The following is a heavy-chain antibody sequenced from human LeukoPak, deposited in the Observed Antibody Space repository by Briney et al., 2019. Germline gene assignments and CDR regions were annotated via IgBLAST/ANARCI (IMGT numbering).Heavy chain of an antibody. CDR1: IGSISNYY. J-gene: IGHJ4*02. CDR2: ISYSGST. D-gene: IGHD5-18*01. CDR3: ARDSYNYGSGSLDY. Sequence: SEALSLTCTVSIGSISNYYWSWIRQPPGKGLEWIGYISYSGSTKYNPSLKSRVTISVDTSKNQFSLKLSSVTAADTAMYYCARDSYNYGSGSLDYWGRGTLVTVSS. V-gene: IGHV4-59*01.